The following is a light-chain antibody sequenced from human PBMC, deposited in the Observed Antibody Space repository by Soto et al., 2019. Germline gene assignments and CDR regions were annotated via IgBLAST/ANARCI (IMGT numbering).Light chain of an antibody. J-gene: IGLJ2*01. CDR2: GVT. CDR1: SGDIGGYNY. V-gene: IGLV2-14*01. Sequence: QSALTQPASVSGSPGQSITISCTGTSGDIGGYNYVSWYQQHPGKAPKLIIYGVTNRPSGVSNRFSGSKSGDTASLTISGLQAADEDGYYCSSYTTRSTYVVLGGGTKVTVL. CDR3: SSYTTRSTYVV.